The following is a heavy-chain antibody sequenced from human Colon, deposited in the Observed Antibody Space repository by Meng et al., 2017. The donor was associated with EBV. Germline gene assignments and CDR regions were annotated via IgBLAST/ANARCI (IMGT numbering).Heavy chain of an antibody. D-gene: IGHD3-22*01. V-gene: IGHV7-4-1*02. CDR1: GYTFINYA. J-gene: IGHJ2*01. CDR2: INTHTGNP. Sequence: QVHLVQSVSELNKSGASGKVSCKASGYTFINYAINWVRQAPGQGLEWMGWINTHTGNPTYGQGFTGRFVLSSDTSVSTANLQISSLKAEDTAVYYCARGGPYPDSSGFHWYFDLWGRGTLVTVSS. CDR3: ARGGPYPDSSGFHWYFDL.